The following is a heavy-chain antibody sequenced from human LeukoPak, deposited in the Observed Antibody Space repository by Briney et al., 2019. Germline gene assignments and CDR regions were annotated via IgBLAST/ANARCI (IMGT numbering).Heavy chain of an antibody. V-gene: IGHV3-23*01. CDR3: TFSDNYYYYYMDV. D-gene: IGHD1-26*01. Sequence: GGSLRLSCAASGLSFSSYAMSWVRQAPGKGLEWVSAISYSGGSTYYADSVKGRFTISRDNSKNTAYLQMNSLKTEDTAVYYCTFSDNYYYYYMDVWGKGTTVTVSS. CDR1: GLSFSSYA. CDR2: ISYSGGST. J-gene: IGHJ6*03.